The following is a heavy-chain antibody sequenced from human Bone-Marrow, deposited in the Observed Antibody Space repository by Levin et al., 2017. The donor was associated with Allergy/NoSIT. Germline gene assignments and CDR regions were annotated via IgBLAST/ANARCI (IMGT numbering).Heavy chain of an antibody. CDR3: AKETRRTIFGVVIDTNFDY. J-gene: IGHJ4*02. Sequence: GESLKISCAASGFTFSSYAMSWVRQAPGKGLEWVSAISGSGGSTYYADSVKGRFTISRDNSKNTLYLQMNSLRAEDTAVYYCAKETRRTIFGVVIDTNFDYWGQGTLVTVSS. CDR1: GFTFSSYA. CDR2: ISGSGGST. V-gene: IGHV3-23*01. D-gene: IGHD3-3*01.